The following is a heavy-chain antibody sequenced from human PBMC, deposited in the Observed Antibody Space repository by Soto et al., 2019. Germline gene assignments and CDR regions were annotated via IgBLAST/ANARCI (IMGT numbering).Heavy chain of an antibody. V-gene: IGHV4-31*11. Sequence: QVQLRESGPGLVKPSQNLSLICAVSGGSISSGGYYWSWVRQHPGKGLEWIGYIYNTGSAYYNPSLTGRITMSVDTSKNQFSLRLTSVTAADTALYYCARERVLRSGWFDPWGQGTPVTVSS. D-gene: IGHD1-26*01. J-gene: IGHJ5*02. CDR3: ARERVLRSGWFDP. CDR1: GGSISSGGYY. CDR2: IYNTGSA.